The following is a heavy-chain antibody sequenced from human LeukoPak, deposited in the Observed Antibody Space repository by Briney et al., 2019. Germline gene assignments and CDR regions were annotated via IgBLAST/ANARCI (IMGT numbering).Heavy chain of an antibody. CDR1: GFTFSSYG. CDR2: ISYDGSNK. J-gene: IGHJ5*02. Sequence: GGSLRLSCAASGFTFSSYGMHWVRQAPGKGLEWVAVISYDGSNKYYADSVKGRFTISRDNSKNTLYLQMNSLRAEDTAVYYCARFIYCGGDCFWFDPWGQGTLVTVSS. D-gene: IGHD2-21*02. CDR3: ARFIYCGGDCFWFDP. V-gene: IGHV3-30*03.